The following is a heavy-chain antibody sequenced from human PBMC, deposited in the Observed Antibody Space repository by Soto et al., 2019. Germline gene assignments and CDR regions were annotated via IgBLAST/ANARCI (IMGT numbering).Heavy chain of an antibody. CDR3: ARDGGSTSYIYNWFDP. D-gene: IGHD2-2*01. CDR2: INAGNGNT. Sequence: ASVKVSCKASVYTFTSYAMHWVRQAPGQRLEWMGWINAGNGNTKYSQKFQGRVTITRDTSASTAYMELSSLRSEDTAVYYCARDGGSTSYIYNWFDPWGQGTLVTVSS. J-gene: IGHJ5*02. V-gene: IGHV1-3*01. CDR1: VYTFTSYA.